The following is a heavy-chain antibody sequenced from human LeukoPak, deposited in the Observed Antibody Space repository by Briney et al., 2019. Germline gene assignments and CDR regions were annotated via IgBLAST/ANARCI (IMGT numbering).Heavy chain of an antibody. D-gene: IGHD6-19*01. CDR2: IIPIFGTA. Sequence: ASVKVSCKASGGTFSSYAISWVRQAPGQGLEWMGGIIPIFGTANYAQKFQGRVTMTRDMSTSTVYMELSSLRSEDTAVYYCARGEQWLVLNWFDPWGQGTLVTVSS. V-gene: IGHV1-69*05. CDR3: ARGEQWLVLNWFDP. CDR1: GGTFSSYA. J-gene: IGHJ5*02.